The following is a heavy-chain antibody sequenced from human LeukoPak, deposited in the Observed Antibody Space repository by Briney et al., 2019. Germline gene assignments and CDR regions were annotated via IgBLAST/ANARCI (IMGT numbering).Heavy chain of an antibody. V-gene: IGHV4-34*01. Sequence: PSETLSLTCGVSGGSFSGSYWGWIRRPPGKGLEWIGEINLSGSTNYNSSLTSRVTISLGTSKNQFSLNLRSVTTADTAVYYCARVSISLFGVVTAHFDSWGQGTLVAVSS. D-gene: IGHD3-3*01. CDR3: ARVSISLFGVVTAHFDS. J-gene: IGHJ4*02. CDR1: GGSFSGSY. CDR2: INLSGST.